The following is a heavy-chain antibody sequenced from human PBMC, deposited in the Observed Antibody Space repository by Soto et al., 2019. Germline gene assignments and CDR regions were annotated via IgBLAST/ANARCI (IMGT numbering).Heavy chain of an antibody. CDR1: GGSISSGDYY. V-gene: IGHV4-30-4*01. J-gene: IGHJ5*02. CDR3: ARGHPSGSSWAKNWFDP. Sequence: QVQLQESGPGLVKPSQTLSLTCTVSGGSISSGDYYWSWIRQPAGKGLEWIGSIYYTGSTYYNPSLKSRVTMSIHTSKLQFSLKLASVTAADTAVYYCARGHPSGSSWAKNWFDPWGQGTLVTVSS. CDR2: IYYTGST. D-gene: IGHD6-13*01.